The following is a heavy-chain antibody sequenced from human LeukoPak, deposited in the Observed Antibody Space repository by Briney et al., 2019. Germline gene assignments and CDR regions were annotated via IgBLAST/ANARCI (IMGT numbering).Heavy chain of an antibody. Sequence: ASVKVSCKASGYTFPSYFMHWVRQAPGQGLEWMGIINPSGGSTSYAQKFQGRVTMTRDTSTSTVYMELSSLRSEDTAVYYCARDWDNSNSYYYGMDVWGQGTTVTVSS. CDR2: INPSGGST. CDR3: ARDWDNSNSYYYGMDV. V-gene: IGHV1-46*01. D-gene: IGHD4-11*01. CDR1: GYTFPSYF. J-gene: IGHJ6*02.